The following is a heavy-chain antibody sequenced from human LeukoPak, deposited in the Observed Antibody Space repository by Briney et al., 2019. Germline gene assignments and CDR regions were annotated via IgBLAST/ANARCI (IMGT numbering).Heavy chain of an antibody. Sequence: GGSLRLSCTASGFTFGDYAMSWFRQAPGKGLEWVGFIRSKAYGGTTEYAASVKGRFTISRDDSKSIAYLQMNSLKTEDTAVYYCTRDREVGRYYYYYYYMDVWGKGTTVTVSS. V-gene: IGHV3-49*03. CDR2: IRSKAYGGTT. CDR1: GFTFGDYA. D-gene: IGHD2-2*01. J-gene: IGHJ6*03. CDR3: TRDREVGRYYYYYYYMDV.